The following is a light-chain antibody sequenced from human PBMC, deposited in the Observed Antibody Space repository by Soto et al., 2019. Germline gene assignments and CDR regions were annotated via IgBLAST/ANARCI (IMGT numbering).Light chain of an antibody. CDR3: SSFTSGSTYV. CDR2: EVS. J-gene: IGLJ1*01. V-gene: IGLV2-14*01. Sequence: QSALTQPASVSGSPGQSITISCSGTSSDIGAYDYVSWCQQHPGKAPKLMIYEVSNRPSGVSDRFSGSKSGNTASLTISGLQADDEADYYCSSFTSGSTYVFGTGTKVTVL. CDR1: SSDIGAYDY.